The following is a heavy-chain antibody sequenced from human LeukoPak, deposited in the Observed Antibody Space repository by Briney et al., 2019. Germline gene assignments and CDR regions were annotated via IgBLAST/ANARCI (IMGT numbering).Heavy chain of an antibody. J-gene: IGHJ4*02. D-gene: IGHD3-10*01. Sequence: SETLSLTCAVYGGSFSGYYWSWIRQPPGKGLEWIGEINHSGSTNYNPSPKSRVTISVDTSKNQFSLKLSSVTAADTAVYYCARAHYYGSGSHDYWGQGTLVTVSS. CDR1: GGSFSGYY. CDR3: ARAHYYGSGSHDY. CDR2: INHSGST. V-gene: IGHV4-34*01.